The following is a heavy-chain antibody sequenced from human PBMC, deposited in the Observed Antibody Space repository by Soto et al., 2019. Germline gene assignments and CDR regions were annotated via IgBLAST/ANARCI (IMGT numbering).Heavy chain of an antibody. D-gene: IGHD3-3*01. CDR2: IVVGSGST. Sequence: SVKVSCKASGFTFTSSAVQWVRQARGQRLEWIGWIVVGSGSTNYAQKFQERVTITRDMSTSTAYMELSSLRSEDTAVYYCAAGEYYDFWSGSPDAFDIWGQGTMVTVSS. CDR3: AAGEYYDFWSGSPDAFDI. J-gene: IGHJ3*02. CDR1: GFTFTSSA. V-gene: IGHV1-58*01.